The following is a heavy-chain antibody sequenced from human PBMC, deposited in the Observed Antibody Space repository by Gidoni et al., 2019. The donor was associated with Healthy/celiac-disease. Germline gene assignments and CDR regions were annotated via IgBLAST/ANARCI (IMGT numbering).Heavy chain of an antibody. CDR2: INPSGGST. J-gene: IGHJ6*02. CDR1: GYTFASYY. CDR3: ARGAGQLPDYYYGMDV. Sequence: QVQLVQSGAEVKKPGASVKVSCKASGYTFASYYMHWVRQAPGQGLEWMGIINPSGGSTSYAQKFQGRVTMTRDTSTSTVYMELSSLRSEDTAVYYCARGAGQLPDYYYGMDVWGQGTTVTVSS. D-gene: IGHD6-6*01. V-gene: IGHV1-46*03.